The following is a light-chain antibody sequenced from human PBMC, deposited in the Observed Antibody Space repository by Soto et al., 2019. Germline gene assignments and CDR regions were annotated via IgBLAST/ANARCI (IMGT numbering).Light chain of an antibody. V-gene: IGKV1-5*01. J-gene: IGKJ1*01. CDR3: QHYNSYSEA. Sequence: DIQMTHSPSTLAASVGDRVTITPRASQFISSWLAWYQQKPGKVPKLLIFHASNLESGVPSRFSGSGSGTEFTLTISSLQPDDFATYYCQHYNSYSEAFGQGTKVDIK. CDR2: HAS. CDR1: QFISSW.